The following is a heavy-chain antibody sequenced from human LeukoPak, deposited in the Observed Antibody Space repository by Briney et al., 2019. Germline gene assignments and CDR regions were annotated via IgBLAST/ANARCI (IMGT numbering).Heavy chain of an antibody. Sequence: GGSLRLSCAASGFTFSSYWMHWVRQAPGKGLEWVANIKQDGSEKYYVDSVKGRFTISRDNAKNSPYLQMSSLRAEDTAVYYCAREGWGITILPSDYWGQGTLVTVSA. CDR2: IKQDGSEK. CDR3: AREGWGITILPSDY. J-gene: IGHJ4*02. D-gene: IGHD3-3*01. CDR1: GFTFSSYW. V-gene: IGHV3-7*01.